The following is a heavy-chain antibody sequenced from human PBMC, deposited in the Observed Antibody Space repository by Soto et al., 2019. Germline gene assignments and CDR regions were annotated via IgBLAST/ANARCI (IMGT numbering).Heavy chain of an antibody. D-gene: IGHD3-22*01. CDR2: ISWNSDTI. V-gene: IGHV3-9*01. Sequence: EVQLVESGGGLVQPGTSLRLSCAASGFTFDDYAMNWVRQPPGKGLEWVSGISWNSDTIVYADSVKGRFTISRDNAKNSLYLQMNSLRPEDTALYYCAKYLVYASSGYFDYWGQGTRVTVSS. CDR1: GFTFDDYA. J-gene: IGHJ4*02. CDR3: AKYLVYASSGYFDY.